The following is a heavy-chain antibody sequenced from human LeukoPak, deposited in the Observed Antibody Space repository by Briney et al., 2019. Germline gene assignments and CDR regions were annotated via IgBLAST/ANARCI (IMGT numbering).Heavy chain of an antibody. D-gene: IGHD6-13*01. CDR3: ARAGSVADARYYYYYMDV. CDR2: ISSSSSYI. V-gene: IGHV3-21*01. Sequence: PGGSLRLSCAASGFTFSSYSMNWVRQAPGKGLEWVSSISSSSSYIYYADSVKGRFTISRDNAKNSLYLQMNSLRAEDTAVYYCARAGSVADARYYYYYMDVWGEGTTVTVSS. CDR1: GFTFSSYS. J-gene: IGHJ6*03.